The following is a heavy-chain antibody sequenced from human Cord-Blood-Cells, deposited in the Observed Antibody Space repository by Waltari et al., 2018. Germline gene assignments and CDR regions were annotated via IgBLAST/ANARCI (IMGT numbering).Heavy chain of an antibody. D-gene: IGHD2-21*01. V-gene: IGHV4-39*01. CDR2: IYYSGST. CDR3: ARGFAFFDY. Sequence: QLQLQESGPGLVKPSETLSLTCTVSGGSISSSSYYWGWIRQPPGKGLGWIGSIYYSGSTYYNPSLKSRVTISVDTSKNQFSLKLSSVTAADTAVYYCARGFAFFDYWGQGTLVTVSS. J-gene: IGHJ4*02. CDR1: GGSISSSSYY.